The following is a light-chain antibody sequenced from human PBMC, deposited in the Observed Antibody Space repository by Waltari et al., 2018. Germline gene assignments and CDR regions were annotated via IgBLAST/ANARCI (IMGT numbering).Light chain of an antibody. CDR3: QDLNDFPFT. J-gene: IGKJ2*01. Sequence: DIQMTQSPSSLSASVGDRVTITCRTSQSISNYLNWYQQKPGKAPKLLIYAASSLQSGVPSRFSGSGSGTDFTLTISSLQPEDFATYYCQDLNDFPFTFGQGTKLEI. V-gene: IGKV1-39*01. CDR1: QSISNY. CDR2: AAS.